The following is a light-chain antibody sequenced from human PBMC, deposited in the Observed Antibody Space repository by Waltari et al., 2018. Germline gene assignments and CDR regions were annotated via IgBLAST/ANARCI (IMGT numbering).Light chain of an antibody. CDR1: QSLLHSNGYNY. J-gene: IGKJ3*01. CDR2: LGS. Sequence: DIVMTQSPLSLPVTPGEPASISCRSSQSLLHSNGYNYLDWDLQKPGQSPQLLIYLGSNRASGVPDRFSGSGSGTDFTLKISRVEAEDFGVYYCMQALQTPLTFGPGTKVDIK. V-gene: IGKV2-28*01. CDR3: MQALQTPLT.